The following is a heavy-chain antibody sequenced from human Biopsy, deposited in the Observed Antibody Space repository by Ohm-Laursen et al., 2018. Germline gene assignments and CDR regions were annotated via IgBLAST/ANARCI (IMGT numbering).Heavy chain of an antibody. CDR2: IYSGGNT. V-gene: IGHV4-61*01. CDR1: GDSLTRGPAN. J-gene: IGHJ4*02. CDR3: ARGRRTSGWPYFDN. Sequence: SETLSLTCTVSGDSLTRGPANWSWIRQSPGPGLEYIGFIYSGGNTNYNPSLKNRVTMSVDTSKNQFYLKLYSVTAADTAVYYCARGRRTSGWPYFDNWGQGALVSVSP. D-gene: IGHD6-19*01.